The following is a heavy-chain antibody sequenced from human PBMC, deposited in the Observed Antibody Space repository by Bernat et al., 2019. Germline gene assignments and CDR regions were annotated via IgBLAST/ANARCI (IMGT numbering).Heavy chain of an antibody. J-gene: IGHJ4*02. CDR1: GFTFSNFW. CDR2: IKQDESER. Sequence: EVQLVESGGDLVQPGWSLRLSCVASGFTFSNFWMTWVRQAPGKGLEWVANIKQDESERYYVDSVKGRFTISRDNAKKSLYLQMNSLRVEDTAIYYCARLPGDCGTTNCFGERYFDYWGQGTLVTVSS. D-gene: IGHD2-2*01. CDR3: ARLPGDCGTTNCFGERYFDY. V-gene: IGHV3-7*03.